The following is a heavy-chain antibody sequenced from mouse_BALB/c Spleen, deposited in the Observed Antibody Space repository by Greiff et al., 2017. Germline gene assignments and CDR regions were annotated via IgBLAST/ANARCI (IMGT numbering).Heavy chain of an antibody. CDR1: GYSFTGYY. CDR3: ARRYYGYDGFAY. V-gene: IGHV1-31*01. CDR2: IYPYNGFS. D-gene: IGHD2-2*01. J-gene: IGHJ3*01. Sequence: EVQLQQSRPELVKPGASVKISCKASGYSFTGYYMHWVKQSHGKSLEWIGYIYPYNGFSSYNQKFKGKATLTVDKSSSTAYMELRSLTSEDSAVYYCARRYYGYDGFAYWGQGTLVTVSA.